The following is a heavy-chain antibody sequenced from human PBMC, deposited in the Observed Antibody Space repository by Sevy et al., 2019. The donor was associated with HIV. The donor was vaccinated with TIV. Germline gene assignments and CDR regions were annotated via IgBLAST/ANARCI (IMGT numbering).Heavy chain of an antibody. D-gene: IGHD5-12*01. V-gene: IGHV3-30*18. CDR3: AKDQEEWLLPAYYFDY. CDR2: ISYDGSNK. CDR1: GFTFSSYG. Sequence: GGSLRLSCAASGFTFSSYGMHWVRQAPGKGLEWVAVISYDGSNKYYADSVKGRFTISRENSKNTLYLQMNSLRAEDTAVYYCAKDQEEWLLPAYYFDYWGQGTLVTVSS. J-gene: IGHJ4*02.